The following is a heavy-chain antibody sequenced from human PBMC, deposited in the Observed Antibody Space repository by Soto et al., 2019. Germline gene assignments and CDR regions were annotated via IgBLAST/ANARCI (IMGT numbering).Heavy chain of an antibody. CDR3: ARESHDILTGPPWVWYFDL. Sequence: QVQLQQWGAGPLRPLETLSLTCGVSGGSFSGYYWAWIRQCPGKGLEWIGESNDRGSINYNPSLKSRVSISVDTSKNHYSLNLRSVTAADTAVYYCARESHDILTGPPWVWYFDLWGRGTLVTVSS. V-gene: IGHV4-34*01. J-gene: IGHJ2*01. CDR1: GGSFSGYY. CDR2: SNDRGSI. D-gene: IGHD3-9*01.